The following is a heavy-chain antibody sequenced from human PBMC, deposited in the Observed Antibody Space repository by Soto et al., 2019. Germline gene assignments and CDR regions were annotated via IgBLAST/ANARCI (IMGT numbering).Heavy chain of an antibody. V-gene: IGHV3-66*01. CDR2: IFSDGNT. CDR3: AKEKISTSCSNWLDP. J-gene: IGHJ5*02. D-gene: IGHD2-2*01. CDR1: GFTVSTNY. Sequence: GGSLRLSCAASGFTVSTNYMNWVRQAPGKGLEWVSVIFSDGNTYYADSVKGRFTISRDNSKNTVYFQMNSLRAEDTAVYYCAKEKISTSCSNWLDPCGQATLVTVS.